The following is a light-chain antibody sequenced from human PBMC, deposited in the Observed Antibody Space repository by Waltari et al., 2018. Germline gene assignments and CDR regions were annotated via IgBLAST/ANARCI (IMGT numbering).Light chain of an antibody. Sequence: DIQMTQSPSSLSASVGDKVTITCRASQSIGTWLAWFQLKPGKAPKLLIYKASNLESGVPARVSGSGSGTEFTLTISSLLPEDFATYYCQQYNSDSHSFGQGTRLEIK. V-gene: IGKV1-5*03. CDR3: QQYNSDSHS. CDR1: QSIGTW. CDR2: KAS. J-gene: IGKJ2*01.